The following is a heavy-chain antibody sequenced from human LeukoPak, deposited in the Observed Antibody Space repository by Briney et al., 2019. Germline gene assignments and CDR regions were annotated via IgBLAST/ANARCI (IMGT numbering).Heavy chain of an antibody. J-gene: IGHJ4*02. CDR1: GFSFCSHW. V-gene: IGHV3-74*03. D-gene: IGHD3-16*02. Sequence: GGSLRLSCAASGFSFCSHWMHWVRQAPGKGLVWVSCINSAGSKIKYVDSVKRRFTISRDTANTTQYLQMNSLRAEDTAVYYCAREDRGVLDDWGQGTLVTVSS. CDR3: AREDRGVLDD. CDR2: INSAGSKI.